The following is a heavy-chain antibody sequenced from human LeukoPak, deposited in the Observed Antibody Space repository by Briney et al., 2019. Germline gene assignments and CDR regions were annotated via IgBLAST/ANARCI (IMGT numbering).Heavy chain of an antibody. CDR3: ARGMGYCSSTGCYTSHYYYMDV. D-gene: IGHD2-2*02. V-gene: IGHV1-8*03. CDR1: GYTFTSYD. J-gene: IGHJ6*03. Sequence: ASVKVSCKASGYTFTSYDINWVRQATGQGLEWMGWMNPNSGNTGYAQKFQGRVTITRNTSISTAYMELSSLRSEDTAVYYCARGMGYCSSTGCYTSHYYYMDVWGKGTTVTVSS. CDR2: MNPNSGNT.